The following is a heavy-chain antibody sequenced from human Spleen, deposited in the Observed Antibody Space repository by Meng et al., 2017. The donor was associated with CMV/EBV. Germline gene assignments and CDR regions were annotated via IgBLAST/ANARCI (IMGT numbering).Heavy chain of an antibody. CDR3: ARALGAAVALNDY. D-gene: IGHD6-19*01. CDR1: GFTYTNFW. Sequence: GESLKISCAASGFTYTNFWMNWVRQAPGKGLEWVANTKQDGGDKFYVDSVKGRFTISRDNARKTVYLQMNSLRAEDTAVYYCARALGAAVALNDYWGQGTLVTVSS. J-gene: IGHJ4*02. V-gene: IGHV3-7*03. CDR2: TKQDGGDK.